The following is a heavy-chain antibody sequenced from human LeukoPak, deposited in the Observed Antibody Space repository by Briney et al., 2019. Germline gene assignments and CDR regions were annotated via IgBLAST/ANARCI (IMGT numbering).Heavy chain of an antibody. V-gene: IGHV3-74*01. CDR2: INSDGSST. CDR3: ASPYSGYDYNFDH. J-gene: IGHJ4*02. Sequence: SGGSLRLSCAASGFTLSSYWMHWVRQAPGKGLVWVSRINSDGSSTTYADSVKGRFTISRDNAKNTLYLQMNSLRAEDTAVYYCASPYSGYDYNFDHWGQGTLVTVSS. CDR1: GFTLSSYW. D-gene: IGHD5-12*01.